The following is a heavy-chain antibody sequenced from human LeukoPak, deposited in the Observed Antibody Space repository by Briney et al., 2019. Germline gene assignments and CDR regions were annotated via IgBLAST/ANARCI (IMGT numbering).Heavy chain of an antibody. CDR1: GFTFSSYA. V-gene: IGHV3-74*03. D-gene: IGHD3-22*01. CDR2: INPDGSST. Sequence: PGGSLRLSCAASGFTFSSYAMSWVRQAPGKGLVWVSRINPDGSSTTYADSVKGRFTISRDNAKNTLYLQMNSLRAEDTAVYFCAIGCYYDSSGYCGFDYWGQGALVTVSS. J-gene: IGHJ4*02. CDR3: AIGCYYDSSGYCGFDY.